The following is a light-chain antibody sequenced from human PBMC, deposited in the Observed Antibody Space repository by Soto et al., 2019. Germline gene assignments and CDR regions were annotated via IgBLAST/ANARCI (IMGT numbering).Light chain of an antibody. J-gene: IGKJ1*01. CDR1: QSISSW. CDR2: DAS. CDR3: QQYNSYCPK. V-gene: IGKV1-5*01. Sequence: IPMTLSPTTLSRSLSHPFAITFRASQSISSWLAWYQQKPGKAPKLLIYDASSVESGVPSRFSGSGSGTEFTLTISSLQPDDFATYYCQQYNSYCPKFCEGTKVDVK.